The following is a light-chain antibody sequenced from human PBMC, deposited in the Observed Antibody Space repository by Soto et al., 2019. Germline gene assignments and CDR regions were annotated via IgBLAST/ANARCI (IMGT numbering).Light chain of an antibody. V-gene: IGKV3-20*01. J-gene: IGKJ1*01. CDR2: GAS. Sequence: EVVLTQSPGTLSLSPGERATLSCRASQSVSRSYLAWYQQKPGQAPRLLIYGASSRAAGVPDRFSGSGSGTDFTLTISRLEPEDFAVYSCQQYGSSTWTFGQGTKVDIK. CDR3: QQYGSSTWT. CDR1: QSVSRSY.